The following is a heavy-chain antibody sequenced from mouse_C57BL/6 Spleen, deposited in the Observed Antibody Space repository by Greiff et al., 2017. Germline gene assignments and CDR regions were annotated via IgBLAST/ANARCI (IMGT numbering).Heavy chain of an antibody. V-gene: IGHV5-9-1*02. D-gene: IGHD1-1*01. CDR2: ISSGGDYI. CDR3: TRDLYYYGSSLHWYFDV. J-gene: IGHJ1*03. CDR1: GFTFSSYA. Sequence: EVKVEESGEGLVKPGGSLKLSCAASGFTFSSYAMSWVRQTPEKRLEWVAYISSGGDYIYYADTVKGRFTISRDNARNTLYLQMSSLKSEDTAMYYCTRDLYYYGSSLHWYFDVWGTGTTVTVSS.